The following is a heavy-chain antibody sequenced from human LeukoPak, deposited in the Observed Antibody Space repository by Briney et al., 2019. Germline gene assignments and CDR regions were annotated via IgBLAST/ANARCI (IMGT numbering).Heavy chain of an antibody. Sequence: GGSLRLSCAASGFTFSSYGMHWVRQAPGKGLEWVAVISYDGSNKYYADSVKGRFTISRDNSKNTLYLQMNSLRAEDTAVYYCAKGSLLRYFDWFSDYWGQGTLVTVSS. V-gene: IGHV3-30*18. D-gene: IGHD3-9*01. CDR3: AKGSLLRYFDWFSDY. CDR1: GFTFSSYG. CDR2: ISYDGSNK. J-gene: IGHJ4*02.